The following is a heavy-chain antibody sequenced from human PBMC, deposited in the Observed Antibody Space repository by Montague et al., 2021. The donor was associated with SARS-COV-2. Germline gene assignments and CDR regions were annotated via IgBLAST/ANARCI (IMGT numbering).Heavy chain of an antibody. J-gene: IGHJ6*02. CDR2: TYYRSKWYN. Sequence: CAISGDSVSINSPAWNWIRQSPSSGLEWLGGTYYRSKWYNEYAVSVNSRITINPDTSKNQFSLQVNSVTPEDTAVYYCARGADRYYFYGMDVWGQGTTVTVSS. CDR1: GDSVSINSPA. D-gene: IGHD6-19*01. V-gene: IGHV6-1*01. CDR3: ARGADRYYFYGMDV.